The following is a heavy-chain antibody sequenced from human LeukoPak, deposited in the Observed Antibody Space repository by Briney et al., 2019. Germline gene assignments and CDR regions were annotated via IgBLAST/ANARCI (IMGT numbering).Heavy chain of an antibody. CDR1: GFTFTNSA. CDR3: AKRIQSAMATGY. D-gene: IGHD5-18*01. Sequence: GGSLRLSCAASGFTFTNSALSWVRQAPGKGLQWVSDISGSGGSTYYADSVKGRFTISRDNSKNTLYLQMNSLRAEDTAVYYCAKRIQSAMATGYWGQGTLVTVSS. J-gene: IGHJ4*02. V-gene: IGHV3-23*01. CDR2: ISGSGGST.